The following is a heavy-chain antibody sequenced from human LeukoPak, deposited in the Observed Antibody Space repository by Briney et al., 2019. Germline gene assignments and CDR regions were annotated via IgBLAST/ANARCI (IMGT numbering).Heavy chain of an antibody. J-gene: IGHJ6*02. CDR1: GFGFGQYE. CDR2: ISVRAATI. Sequence: GGSLRLSCAASGFGFGQYEMNWVRQAPGKGLEWIAYISVRAATIYYGDSVEGRFTISRDDAKNSLYLQMNGLRVEDTAIYYCAKDFPHYYEVPHGMDVWGQGTTVNV. V-gene: IGHV3-48*03. CDR3: AKDFPHYYEVPHGMDV. D-gene: IGHD3-22*01.